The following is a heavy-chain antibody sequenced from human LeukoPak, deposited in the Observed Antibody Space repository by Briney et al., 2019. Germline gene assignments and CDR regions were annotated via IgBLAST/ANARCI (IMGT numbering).Heavy chain of an antibody. CDR3: AGEVSADSSGVPGLVDP. CDR2: INHSGST. V-gene: IGHV4-34*01. D-gene: IGHD3-22*01. CDR1: GGSFSGYY. Sequence: SETLSLTCAVYGGSFSGYYWSWIRQPPGKGLEWIGEINHSGSTNYNPSLKSRVTISVDTYKNQLSLTLSSVTAADTAVYYCAGEVSADSSGVPGLVDPWGQGTLVTVSS. J-gene: IGHJ5*02.